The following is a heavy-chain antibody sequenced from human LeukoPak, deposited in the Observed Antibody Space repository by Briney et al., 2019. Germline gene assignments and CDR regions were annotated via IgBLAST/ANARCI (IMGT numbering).Heavy chain of an antibody. CDR2: MNPNSGNT. D-gene: IGHD2-2*01. J-gene: IGHJ6*02. V-gene: IGHV1-8*01. Sequence: ASVKVSCKASGYTFTSYDINWVRQATGQGLEWMGWMNPNSGNTGYAQKFQGRVTMTRNTFISTAYMELSSLRSEDTAVYYCARGRSCSSTSCYLPPYYYYGMDVWGQGTTVTVSS. CDR1: GYTFTSYD. CDR3: ARGRSCSSTSCYLPPYYYYGMDV.